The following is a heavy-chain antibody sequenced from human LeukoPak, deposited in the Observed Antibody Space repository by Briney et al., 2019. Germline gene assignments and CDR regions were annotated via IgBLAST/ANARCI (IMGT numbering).Heavy chain of an antibody. Sequence: ASVKVSCKASGYTFTGYYMHWVRQAPGQGLEWMGWINPNSGGTNYAQKFQGRVTMTRDTSISTAYMELSRLRSDDTAVYYCARGSPGDSGYDFDYYYYYGMDVWGQGTTVTVSS. CDR2: INPNSGGT. CDR1: GYTFTGYY. J-gene: IGHJ6*02. V-gene: IGHV1-2*02. D-gene: IGHD5-12*01. CDR3: ARGSPGDSGYDFDYYYYYGMDV.